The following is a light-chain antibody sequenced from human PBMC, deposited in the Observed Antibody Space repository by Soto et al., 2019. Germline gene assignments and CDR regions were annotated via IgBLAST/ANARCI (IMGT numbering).Light chain of an antibody. Sequence: QSVLTQPPSASGTPGQRVTISCSGSSSNIGSNSVNWYQQLPGTAPNLLMYSSNQRPSVVPDRFSGSESGTSAALAISGLQSEDEADYYCAAWDDSLNGVVFGGGTKLTVL. CDR3: AAWDDSLNGVV. J-gene: IGLJ2*01. CDR1: SSNIGSNS. V-gene: IGLV1-44*01. CDR2: SSN.